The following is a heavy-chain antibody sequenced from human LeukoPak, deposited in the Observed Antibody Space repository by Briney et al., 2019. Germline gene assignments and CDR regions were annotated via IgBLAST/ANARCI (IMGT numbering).Heavy chain of an antibody. Sequence: PGRSLRLSCAASGFTFSSYGMHWVRQAPGKGLEWVAVIWYDGSNKYYADSVKGRFTISRDNSKNTLYLQMNSLRAEDTAVYYCARDYYDSSGYYNAFDIWGQGTMVTASS. CDR2: IWYDGSNK. CDR1: GFTFSSYG. CDR3: ARDYYDSSGYYNAFDI. J-gene: IGHJ3*02. V-gene: IGHV3-33*01. D-gene: IGHD3-22*01.